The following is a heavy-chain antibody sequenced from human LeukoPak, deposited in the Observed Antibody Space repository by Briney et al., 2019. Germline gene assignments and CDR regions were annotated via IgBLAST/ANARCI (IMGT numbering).Heavy chain of an antibody. J-gene: IGHJ4*02. CDR3: ARLGVRGVLRGYDY. CDR1: GGSISSSSYY. V-gene: IGHV4-39*01. CDR2: IYYSGST. D-gene: IGHD3-10*01. Sequence: SGTLSLTCTVSGGSISSSSYYWGWIRQPPGKGLEWIGSIYYSGSTYYNPSLKSRVTISVDTSKNQFSLKLSSVTAADTAVYYCARLGVRGVLRGYDYWGQGTLVTVSS.